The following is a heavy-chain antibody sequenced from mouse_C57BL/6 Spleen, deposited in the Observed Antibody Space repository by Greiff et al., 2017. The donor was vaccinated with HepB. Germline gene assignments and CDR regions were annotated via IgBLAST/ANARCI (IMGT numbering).Heavy chain of an antibody. CDR1: GYTFTSYW. CDR3: ARQGANWFAY. Sequence: QVHVKQPGAELVRPGTSVKLSCKASGYTFTSYWMHWVKQRPGQGLEWIGVIDPSDSYTNYNQKFKGKATLTVDTSSSTAYMQLSSLTSEDSAVYYCARQGANWFAYWGQGTLVTVSA. CDR2: IDPSDSYT. V-gene: IGHV1-59*01. J-gene: IGHJ3*01.